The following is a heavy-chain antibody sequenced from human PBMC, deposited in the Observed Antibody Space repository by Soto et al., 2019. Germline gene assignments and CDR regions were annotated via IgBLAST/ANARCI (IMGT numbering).Heavy chain of an antibody. J-gene: IGHJ6*02. V-gene: IGHV3-33*08. CDR1: GFTFSSYA. Sequence: QVQLVESGGGVVQPGRSLRLSCAASGFTFSSYAMHWVRQAPGKGLEWVAVIWYDGSNKYYADSVKGRFTISRDNSKNTLYLQMNSLRAEDTAVYYCARDCYDRYSLYYYYGMDVWGQGTTVTVSS. CDR2: IWYDGSNK. CDR3: ARDCYDRYSLYYYYGMDV. D-gene: IGHD3-22*01.